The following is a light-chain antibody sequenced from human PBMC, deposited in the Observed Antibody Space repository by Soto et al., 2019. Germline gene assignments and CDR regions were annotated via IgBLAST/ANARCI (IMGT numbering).Light chain of an antibody. J-gene: IGLJ2*01. CDR2: NTN. V-gene: IGLV8-61*01. CDR3: MLHVGSGISV. CDR1: SGSVSTSYH. Sequence: QTVVTQEPSFPVSPGGTVTLTCGLTSGSVSTSYHPSWYQQTPGQAPRTLIYNTNTRSFGVPDRFSGSMLGNKAALTITGAQADDESDYYCMLHVGSGISVFGGGTKVTVL.